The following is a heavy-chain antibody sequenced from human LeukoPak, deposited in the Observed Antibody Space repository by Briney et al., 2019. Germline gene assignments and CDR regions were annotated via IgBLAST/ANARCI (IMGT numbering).Heavy chain of an antibody. CDR3: AREGRDGSRYYFDS. V-gene: IGHV4-34*01. CDR1: GGSFGHY. J-gene: IGHJ4*02. Sequence: SETLSLTCAVYGGSFGHYWNWIRQSPGKGLEWIGEINDSGSTNYNPSPKSRVTMSVDTSKNQFSLKVRSVTAADTAVYYCAREGRDGSRYYFDSWGRGTPVTVSS. CDR2: INDSGST. D-gene: IGHD3-10*01.